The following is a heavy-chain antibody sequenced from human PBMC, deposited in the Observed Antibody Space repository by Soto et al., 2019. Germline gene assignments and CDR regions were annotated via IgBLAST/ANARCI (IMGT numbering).Heavy chain of an antibody. Sequence: QLQESGPGLVKPSETLSLTCTVSGASISSPTYYWGWIRQSPGKGLEWIGSIYYTGTTHYSPSLXXXXXXXXXXXXXXXXXXXXXXXXXXXXXXXXVRQPNRPLAGDDWGQGTLVTVSS. CDR1: GASISSPTYY. D-gene: IGHD5-18*01. CDR2: IYYTGTT. CDR3: VRQPNRPLAGDD. J-gene: IGHJ4*02. V-gene: IGHV4-39*01.